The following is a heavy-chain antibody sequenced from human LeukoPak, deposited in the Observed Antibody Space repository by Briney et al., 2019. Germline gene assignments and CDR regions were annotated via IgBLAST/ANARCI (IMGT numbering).Heavy chain of an antibody. V-gene: IGHV1-69*05. CDR3: ARTYDTSSGWTRFFDY. CDR1: GGTFSSYA. Sequence: SVKVSCKASGGTFSSYAISWVRQAPGQGLEWMGRIIPIFGTANYAQKFQGRVTISTDESTSTAYMELSSLRSEDTAVYYCARTYDTSSGWTRFFDYWGQGTLVTVSS. D-gene: IGHD6-19*01. CDR2: IIPIFGTA. J-gene: IGHJ4*02.